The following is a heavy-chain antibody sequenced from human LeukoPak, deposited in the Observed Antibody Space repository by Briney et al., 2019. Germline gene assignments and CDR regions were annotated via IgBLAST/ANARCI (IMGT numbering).Heavy chain of an antibody. CDR1: GFTFSSYS. CDR3: ARYYYDSSRYYFPFDY. Sequence: PGGSLRLSCAASGFTFSSYSMNWVRQAPGKGLEWVSSISSSNSYIYYADSVKGRFTISRDNAKNSLYLQMNSLRAEDTAVYYCARYYYDSSRYYFPFDYWGQGTLVTVSS. V-gene: IGHV3-21*01. D-gene: IGHD3-22*01. J-gene: IGHJ4*02. CDR2: ISSSNSYI.